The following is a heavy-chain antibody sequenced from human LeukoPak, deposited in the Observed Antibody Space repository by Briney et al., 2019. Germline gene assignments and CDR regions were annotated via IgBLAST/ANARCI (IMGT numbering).Heavy chain of an antibody. CDR2: MSSRDNTR. CDR1: GFTFNSHW. Sequence: PGGSLRLSCAASGFTFNSHWMSWVRQAPGKGLEWISYMSSRDNTRYYAESVRGRFTMSKDNAKNTLSLQMNSLRAEDTAFYYCARGFGRFGHRFGYLGQGTLVTVSS. J-gene: IGHJ4*02. V-gene: IGHV3-48*04. CDR3: ARGFGRFGHRFGY. D-gene: IGHD3-10*01.